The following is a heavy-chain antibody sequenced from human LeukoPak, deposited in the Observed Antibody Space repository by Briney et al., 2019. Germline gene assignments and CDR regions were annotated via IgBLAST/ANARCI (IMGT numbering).Heavy chain of an antibody. D-gene: IGHD3-10*01. CDR2: FHNSRTT. CDR3: ARGGSGYPIDY. J-gene: IGHJ4*02. CDR1: GGSISGEA. Sequence: SETLSLTCTVSGGSISGEAWTWIRQRPGQGREWIGYFHNSRTTSYNPSLTGRVTISVDPAMDQISLTLNSVTAADTAVYYCARGGSGYPIDYWGQGTLVTISS. V-gene: IGHV4-59*01.